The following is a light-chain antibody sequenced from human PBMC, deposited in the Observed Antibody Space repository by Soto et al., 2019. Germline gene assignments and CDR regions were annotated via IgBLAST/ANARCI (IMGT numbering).Light chain of an antibody. CDR1: QTLLHSDGYTY. V-gene: IGKV2-28*01. J-gene: IGKJ3*01. CDR3: MQALQDPFT. CDR2: FGS. Sequence: EIVMTQSPLSLPVTPGEPASISCWSSQTLLHSDGYTYLDWYLQRPGQSPQLLIYFGSSRASGVPDRFSGSGSGTDFTLKISGVEAEDVGIYYCMQALQDPFTFGPGTKVDI.